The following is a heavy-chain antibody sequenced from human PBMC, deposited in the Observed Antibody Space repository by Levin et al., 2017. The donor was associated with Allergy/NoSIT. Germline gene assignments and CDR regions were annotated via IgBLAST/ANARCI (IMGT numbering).Heavy chain of an antibody. CDR1: GFTFDDYA. CDR3: AKDKAGGSYQNYYGMDV. D-gene: IGHD1-26*01. CDR2: ISWNSGSI. V-gene: IGHV3-9*01. Sequence: SLKISCAASGFTFDDYAMHWVRQAPGKGLEWVSGISWNSGSIGYADSVKGRFTISRDNAKNSLYLQMNSLRAEDTALYYCAKDKAGGSYQNYYGMDVWGQGTTVTVSS. J-gene: IGHJ6*02.